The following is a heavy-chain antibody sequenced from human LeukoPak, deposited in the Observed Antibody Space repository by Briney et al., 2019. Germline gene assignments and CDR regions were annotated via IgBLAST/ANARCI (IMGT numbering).Heavy chain of an antibody. CDR1: GFTFSSYR. CDR3: ARDLDNGDSLVDFDY. D-gene: IGHD4-17*01. J-gene: IGHJ4*02. Sequence: PGRSLRLSCAASGFTFSSYRMNWVRQAPGKGLEWVSSISSSSSYIYYADSVKGRFTISRDNAKNSLYLQMNSLRAEDTAVYYCARDLDNGDSLVDFDYWGQGTLVTVSS. V-gene: IGHV3-21*01. CDR2: ISSSSSYI.